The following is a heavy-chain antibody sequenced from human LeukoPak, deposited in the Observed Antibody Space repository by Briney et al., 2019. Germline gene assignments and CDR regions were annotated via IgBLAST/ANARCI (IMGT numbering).Heavy chain of an antibody. Sequence: GASVKVSCKASGYTFISYGISWVRQAPGQGLEWMGWISTYNGNTNYAQKFQGRVTMTTDTSTSTAYMEVRSLRSDDTAVYYCARDLTNGGGAFDIWGQGTMATVTA. CDR3: ARDLTNGGGAFDI. V-gene: IGHV1-18*01. CDR1: GYTFISYG. D-gene: IGHD3-16*01. J-gene: IGHJ3*02. CDR2: ISTYNGNT.